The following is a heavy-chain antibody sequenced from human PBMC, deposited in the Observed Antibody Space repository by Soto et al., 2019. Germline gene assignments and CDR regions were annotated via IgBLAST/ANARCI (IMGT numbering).Heavy chain of an antibody. V-gene: IGHV4-39*01. CDR1: GGSISSSSYY. CDR3: ATTCSGGSCYRPIDY. J-gene: IGHJ4*02. Sequence: ETLSLTCTVSGGSISSSSYYWGWIRQPPGKGLEWIGSIYYSGSTYYNPSLKSRVTISVDTSKNQFSLKLSSVTAADTAVYYCATTCSGGSCYRPIDYWGQGTLVTVSS. D-gene: IGHD2-15*01. CDR2: IYYSGST.